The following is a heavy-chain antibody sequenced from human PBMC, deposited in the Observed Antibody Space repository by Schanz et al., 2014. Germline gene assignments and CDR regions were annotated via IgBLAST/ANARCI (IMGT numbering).Heavy chain of an antibody. CDR2: IIPITGIT. D-gene: IGHD3-9*01. V-gene: IGHV1-18*01. CDR1: GYTFTSYG. J-gene: IGHJ4*02. CDR3: ARGWGYDALTGYVF. Sequence: QVQLVQSGAEVKKPGASVKVSCKASGYTFTSYGISWVRHAPGQGLEWMGRIIPITGITNYAQKFQGRVVMTTDTSTSTTYMELRSLRSDDTAVYYCARGWGYDALTGYVFWGQGTLVTVSS.